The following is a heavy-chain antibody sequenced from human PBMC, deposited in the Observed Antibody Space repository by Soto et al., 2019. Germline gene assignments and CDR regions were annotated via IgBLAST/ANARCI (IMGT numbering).Heavy chain of an antibody. CDR2: ISSSSSYI. CDR3: ARDQPSQYCSSTSCYAGVGYYFDY. V-gene: IGHV3-21*01. Sequence: PGGSLRLSCAASGFTFSSYSMNWVRQAPGKGLEWVSSISSSSSYIYYADSVKGRFTISRDNAKNSLYLQMNSLRAEDTAVYYCARDQPSQYCSSTSCYAGVGYYFDYWGQGTLVTVSS. J-gene: IGHJ4*02. D-gene: IGHD2-2*01. CDR1: GFTFSSYS.